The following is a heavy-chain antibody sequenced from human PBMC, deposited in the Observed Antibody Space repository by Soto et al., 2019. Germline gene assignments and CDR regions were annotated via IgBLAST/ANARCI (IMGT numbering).Heavy chain of an antibody. CDR2: INPNGGST. CDR1: GYTFTNYY. V-gene: IGHV1-46*01. Sequence: QVQLMQSGAEVKKPGASVRVSCKASGYTFTNYYVHWVRQAPGQGLEWMGFINPNGGSTTYAQKFQGRCTVTTDTSTRTVYMQVSSLRSEDTAAFYCARSAPDDYWGQGTLVTVSS. J-gene: IGHJ4*02. CDR3: ARSAPDDY.